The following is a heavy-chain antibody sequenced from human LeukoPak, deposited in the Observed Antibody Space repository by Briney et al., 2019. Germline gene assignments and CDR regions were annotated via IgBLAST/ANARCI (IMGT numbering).Heavy chain of an antibody. CDR3: ATNAGPAALDAIDI. CDR1: GGSINKHY. CDR2: ISHRGST. Sequence: PSETLSLTCTVSGGSINKHYWSWIRQTPGKGLEWIGYISHRGSTNYNPSLKSRVTISVDTSNNQFSLRLNSVTAADTAVYYCATNAGPAALDAIDIWGQGTTVTVSS. J-gene: IGHJ3*02. D-gene: IGHD2-2*01. V-gene: IGHV4-59*08.